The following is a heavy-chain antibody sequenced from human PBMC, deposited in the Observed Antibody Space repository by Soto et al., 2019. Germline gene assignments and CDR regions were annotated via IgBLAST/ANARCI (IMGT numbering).Heavy chain of an antibody. D-gene: IGHD6-13*01. Sequence: GGSLRLSCAASGFTISSYGMHWVRQAPGKGLEWVAVISYDGSNKYYADSVKGRFTISRDNSKNTLYLQMNSLRAEDTAVYYCAKESVRGIAALDPRYPYYYYGMDVWGQGTTVTVS. CDR2: ISYDGSNK. V-gene: IGHV3-30*18. J-gene: IGHJ6*02. CDR3: AKESVRGIAALDPRYPYYYYGMDV. CDR1: GFTISSYG.